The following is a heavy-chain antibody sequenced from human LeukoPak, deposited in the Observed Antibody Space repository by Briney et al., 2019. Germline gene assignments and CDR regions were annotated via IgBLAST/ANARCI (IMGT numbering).Heavy chain of an antibody. D-gene: IGHD3-22*01. CDR3: ITEYYYDSSGYPTDIYFDY. J-gene: IGHJ4*02. V-gene: IGHV3-15*01. CDR2: IKSKTDGGTT. CDR1: GFTFSNAW. Sequence: GGSLRLSCAASGFTFSNAWMSWVRQAPGKGLEWVGRIKSKTDGGTTDYAAPVKGRFTISRDDSKNTLYLQMNSLKTEDTAVYYCITEYYYDSSGYPTDIYFDYWGQGTLVTVSS.